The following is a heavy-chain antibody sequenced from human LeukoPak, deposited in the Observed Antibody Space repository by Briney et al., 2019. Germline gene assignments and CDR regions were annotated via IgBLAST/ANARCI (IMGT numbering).Heavy chain of an antibody. D-gene: IGHD5-18*01. CDR1: GGSISSGGYY. Sequence: SQTLSLTCTVSGGSISSGGYYWSWIRQHPGKGLEWIGYIYYGGSTYYSPSLKSRVTISVDTSKNQFSLKLSSVTAADTAVYYCARTGSYGLPRDYWGQGTLVTVSS. CDR3: ARTGSYGLPRDY. CDR2: IYYGGST. J-gene: IGHJ4*02. V-gene: IGHV4-31*03.